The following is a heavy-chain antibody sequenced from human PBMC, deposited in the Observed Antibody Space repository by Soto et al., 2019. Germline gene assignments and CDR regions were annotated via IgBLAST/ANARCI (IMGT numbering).Heavy chain of an antibody. CDR2: ISGTGADS. J-gene: IGHJ4*02. D-gene: IGHD1-1*01. CDR3: AREGYNHWRFDY. CDR1: GFTLSSYA. V-gene: IGHV3-23*04. Sequence: EVQLVESGGGLEQPGGSLRLACAASGFTLSSYAMSWVRQTPGEGLEWVAHISGTGADSLYADSVKGRFTISRDNPKNTLFLQMNSLRVEDTAVYYCAREGYNHWRFDYWGQGTTVTVSS.